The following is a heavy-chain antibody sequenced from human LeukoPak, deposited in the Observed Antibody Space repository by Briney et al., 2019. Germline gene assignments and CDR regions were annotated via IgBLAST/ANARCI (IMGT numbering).Heavy chain of an antibody. CDR2: IYYSGST. J-gene: IGHJ4*02. CDR1: GFTFSNAW. Sequence: PGGSLRLSCAASGFTFSNAWMSWIRQPPGKGLEWIGDIYYSGSTNYNPSLKSRVTISVDTSKNQFSLKLSSVTAADTAVYYCARGDDSSGYYYSFDYWGQGILVIVSS. CDR3: ARGDDSSGYYYSFDY. D-gene: IGHD3-22*01. V-gene: IGHV4-59*01.